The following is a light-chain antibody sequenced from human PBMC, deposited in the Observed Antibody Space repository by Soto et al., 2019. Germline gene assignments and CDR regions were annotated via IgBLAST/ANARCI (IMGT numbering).Light chain of an antibody. CDR2: DAS. V-gene: IGKV3-11*01. Sequence: EIVLTQSPATLSLSPGERATLSCRASQSVRSYLAWYQQKRGQAPSLLIYDASNRATGIPARFTGSGSGTDFTLTISSLEPEDFAVYYCQQRSSWPLTFGGGTKVDIK. CDR3: QQRSSWPLT. CDR1: QSVRSY. J-gene: IGKJ4*01.